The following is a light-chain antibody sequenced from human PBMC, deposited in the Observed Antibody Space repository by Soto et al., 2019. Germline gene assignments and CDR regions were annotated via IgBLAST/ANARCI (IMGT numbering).Light chain of an antibody. Sequence: EIVLTQSPATLSLSPGERATLSCGTSQSVNNYLAWYQQKPGQAPRLLIYAASNRATGIPARFSGSGSGTDFTLTISRLEPEDFAVYYCQQYGFSRRTFGQGTKVDIK. J-gene: IGKJ1*01. CDR3: QQYGFSRRT. CDR1: QSVNNY. V-gene: IGKV3-11*01. CDR2: AAS.